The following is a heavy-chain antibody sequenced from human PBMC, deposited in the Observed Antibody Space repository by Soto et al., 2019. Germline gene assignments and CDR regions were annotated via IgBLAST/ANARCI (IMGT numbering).Heavy chain of an antibody. Sequence: SETLSLTCTVSGGSISSYYWRWIRQPPGKGLEWIGYIYYSGSTNYNPSLKSRVTISVDTSKNQFSLKLSSVTAADTAVYYCARQSGEYQLTYRRLKGFDYWGQGTLVTVSS. CDR2: IYYSGST. J-gene: IGHJ4*02. CDR1: GGSISSYY. D-gene: IGHD2-2*01. V-gene: IGHV4-59*08. CDR3: ARQSGEYQLTYRRLKGFDY.